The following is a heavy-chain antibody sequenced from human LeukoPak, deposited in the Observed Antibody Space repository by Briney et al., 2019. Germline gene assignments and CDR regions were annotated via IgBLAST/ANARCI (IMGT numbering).Heavy chain of an antibody. CDR1: RYSPSISS. CDR2: INPSGGST. Sequence: ASVKDSRMEPRYSPSISSMHCVRQAPGQGLEWMGIINPSGGSTSYAQKLQGSVTMTRDMSTSTVYMELSSLRAEDTAVYYCARVAPYGDPKRDAFDIWGQGTMVTVSS. D-gene: IGHD4-17*01. V-gene: IGHV1-46*04. CDR3: ARVAPYGDPKRDAFDI. J-gene: IGHJ3*02.